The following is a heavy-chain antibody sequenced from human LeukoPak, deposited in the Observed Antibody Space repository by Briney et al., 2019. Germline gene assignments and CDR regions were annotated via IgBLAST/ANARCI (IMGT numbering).Heavy chain of an antibody. D-gene: IGHD5-18*01. V-gene: IGHV3-9*01. J-gene: IGHJ6*02. Sequence: PGGSLRLSCAASGFTFDGYAMHWVRQAPGKGLEWVSGISWNSERTGYAGSVKGRFTISRDDRKRSLYLQMNNLKPEDTASYYCAKGLDTDQMGYDYAMDVWGQGTTVTV. CDR1: GFTFDGYA. CDR2: ISWNSERT. CDR3: AKGLDTDQMGYDYAMDV.